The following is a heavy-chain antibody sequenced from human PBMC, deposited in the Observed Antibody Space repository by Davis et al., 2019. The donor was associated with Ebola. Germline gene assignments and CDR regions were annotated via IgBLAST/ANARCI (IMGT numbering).Heavy chain of an antibody. V-gene: IGHV1-18*01. CDR2: ISAYNGNT. Sequence: ASVKVSCKASGYTFTSYGISWVRQAPGQGLEWMGWISAYNGNTNYAQKLQGRVTMTTDTSTSTAYMELRSLRSDDTAVYYCATRTVNDYAVSYGMDVWGQGITVTVSS. CDR1: GYTFTSYG. CDR3: ATRTVNDYAVSYGMDV. D-gene: IGHD4-17*01. J-gene: IGHJ6*02.